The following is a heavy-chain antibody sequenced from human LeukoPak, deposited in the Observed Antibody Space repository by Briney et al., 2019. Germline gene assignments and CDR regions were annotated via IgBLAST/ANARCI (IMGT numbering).Heavy chain of an antibody. CDR3: AKDPVDIVVVTATSYY. CDR2: ISGSGGST. V-gene: IGHV3-23*01. D-gene: IGHD2-21*02. CDR1: GFTFSSYA. Sequence: GSLRLSCAASGFTFSSYAMSWVRQAPGKGLGWVSAISGSGGSTYYADSVKGRFTISRDNSKNTLYLQMNSLRAEDTAVYYCAKDPVDIVVVTATSYYWGQGTLVTVSS. J-gene: IGHJ4*02.